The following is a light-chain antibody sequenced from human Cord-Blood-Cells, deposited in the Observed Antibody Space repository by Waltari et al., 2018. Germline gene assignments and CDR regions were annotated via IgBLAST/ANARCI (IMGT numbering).Light chain of an antibody. Sequence: QSALTQPASASGSPGQSSTISCTGTSSHVGGYNYVSWYQQHPGKAPKLMIYEVSNRPSGVSNRFSGSKSGNTASLTISGLQAEDEADYYCSSYTSSSTVVFGGGTKLTVL. CDR1: SSHVGGYNY. V-gene: IGLV2-14*01. CDR2: EVS. CDR3: SSYTSSSTVV. J-gene: IGLJ2*01.